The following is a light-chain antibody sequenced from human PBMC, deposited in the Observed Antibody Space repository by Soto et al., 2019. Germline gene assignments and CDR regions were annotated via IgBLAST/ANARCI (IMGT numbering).Light chain of an antibody. CDR3: QQYNNWPPWT. CDR2: GAS. J-gene: IGKJ5*01. CDR1: QSVTSN. V-gene: IGKV3-15*01. Sequence: ELVLTQSPATLSLSPGERATLSCTASQSVTSNLAWYQQKPGQAPRLLIYGASTRATGIPARFSGSGFGTEFTLTISSLQSEDFAVYYCQQYNNWPPWTFGQGTRLEIK.